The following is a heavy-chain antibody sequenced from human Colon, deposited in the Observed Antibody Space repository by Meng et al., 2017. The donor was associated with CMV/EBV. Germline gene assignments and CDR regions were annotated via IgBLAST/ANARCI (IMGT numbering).Heavy chain of an antibody. D-gene: IGHD3-10*01. J-gene: IGHJ4*02. CDR3: ARAGARGVPVDL. CDR2: IHYSGGT. V-gene: IGHV4-4*07. CDR1: GDSIKNYY. Sequence: VQLQESGPRLVKPSETLSLPCTVSGDSIKNYYWTWLRQPAGKGLEWLGRIHYSGGTDDNPSLKSRVTLSIDTSKNQLSLKIYSVTAADTAVYYCARAGARGVPVDLWGQGTLVTVSS.